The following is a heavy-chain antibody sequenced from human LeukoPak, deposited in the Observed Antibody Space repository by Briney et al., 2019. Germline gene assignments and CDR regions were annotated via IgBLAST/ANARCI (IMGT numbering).Heavy chain of an antibody. CDR2: ISYEGGNYDGGNK. CDR1: GFIFSTYG. V-gene: IGHV3-30*18. D-gene: IGHD6-19*01. J-gene: IGHJ3*02. Sequence: PGGSLRLSCAASGFIFSTYGMHWVRQAPGKGLEWVAVISYEGGNYDGGNKYYADSVKGRFTISRDNSKNTLYLQMNSLRVEDTAVYYCAKVFSTGWANDVFDIWGQGTKVTVSS. CDR3: AKVFSTGWANDVFDI.